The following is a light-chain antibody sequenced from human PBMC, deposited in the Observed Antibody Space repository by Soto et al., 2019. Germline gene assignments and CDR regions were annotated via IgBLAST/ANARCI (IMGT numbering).Light chain of an antibody. V-gene: IGLV2-11*01. J-gene: IGLJ2*01. CDR3: CSYAGSRSPYVV. CDR2: DVS. Sequence: QSALTQPRSVSGSPGQSVTISCTGTSSDIGGYNYVSWYQQHPGKPPKLMIYDVSERPSGVPDRFSGSKSGNTASLTISGLQAEDEADYYCCSYAGSRSPYVVFGGGTKLTVL. CDR1: SSDIGGYNY.